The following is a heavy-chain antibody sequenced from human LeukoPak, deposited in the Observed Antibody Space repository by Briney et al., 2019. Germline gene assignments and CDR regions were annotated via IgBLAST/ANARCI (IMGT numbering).Heavy chain of an antibody. CDR2: IKSKTDGGTT. D-gene: IGHD6-13*01. CDR3: TTDTGIAAAGMDY. J-gene: IGHJ4*02. V-gene: IGHV3-15*07. Sequence: PGGSLRLSCAASGFTFSNAWMNWVRQAPGKGLEWVGRIKSKTDGGTTDYAAPVKGRFTISRDDSKNTLYLQMNSLNTEDTAVYYCTTDTGIAAAGMDYWGQGTLVTVFS. CDR1: GFTFSNAW.